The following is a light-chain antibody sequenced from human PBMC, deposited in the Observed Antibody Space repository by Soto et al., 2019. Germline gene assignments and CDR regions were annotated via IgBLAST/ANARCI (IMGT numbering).Light chain of an antibody. CDR2: GAS. CDR1: QSVSSN. J-gene: IGKJ5*01. CDR3: QQYGSSLIT. Sequence: EIVMTQPPATLSVSPGERPTLSCRASQSVSSNLAWYQQKPGQAPRLLIYGASTRATGIPARFSGSGSGTEFTLTISSLQSEDFAVYYCQQYGSSLITFGQGTRLET. V-gene: IGKV3-15*01.